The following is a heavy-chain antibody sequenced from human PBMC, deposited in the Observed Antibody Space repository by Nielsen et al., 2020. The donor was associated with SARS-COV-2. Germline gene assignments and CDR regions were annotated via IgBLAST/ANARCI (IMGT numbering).Heavy chain of an antibody. CDR1: RFSFSDYF. J-gene: IGHJ4*02. Sequence: GGSLRLSCAASRFSFSDYFMSWVRQAPGKGLEWVAVISYDGSNKYYADSVKGRFTISRDNSKNTLYLQMNSLRAEDTAVYYCARAEYGSRGVLDYWGQGTLVTVSS. V-gene: IGHV3-30-3*01. CDR3: ARAEYGSRGVLDY. D-gene: IGHD3-10*01. CDR2: ISYDGSNK.